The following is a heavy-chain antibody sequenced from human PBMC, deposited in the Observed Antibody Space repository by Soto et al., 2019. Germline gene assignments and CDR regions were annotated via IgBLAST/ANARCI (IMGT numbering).Heavy chain of an antibody. J-gene: IGHJ4*02. CDR2: ISASGST. D-gene: IGHD5-18*01. CDR1: GDSMYNYY. V-gene: IGHV4-4*07. Sequence: QVQLQESGPGLVKPSETLSLTCTVSGDSMYNYYWNWIRQPAGKGLEWIGRISASGSTNYNPSLKSRVTLSLDTSRNQFSLRLSSVTAADTAVYYCARDPGDAYTYLFDYWGQGTLVTVSS. CDR3: ARDPGDAYTYLFDY.